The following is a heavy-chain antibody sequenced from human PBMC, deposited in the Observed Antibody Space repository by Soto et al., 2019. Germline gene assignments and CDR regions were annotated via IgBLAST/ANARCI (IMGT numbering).Heavy chain of an antibody. CDR2: IRHSGST. Sequence: QVQLQQWGAGLLKPSETLSLNCAVYGGSFYWTWIRQPPGKGLEWIGEIRHSGSTNYNPSLKSRVSISIDRSKSQVSLTVYSVTAADTAVYYCARGGGDDGYAVDVWGQGTTVTV. V-gene: IGHV4-34*01. CDR1: GGSFY. CDR3: ARGGGDDGYAVDV. D-gene: IGHD4-17*01. J-gene: IGHJ6*02.